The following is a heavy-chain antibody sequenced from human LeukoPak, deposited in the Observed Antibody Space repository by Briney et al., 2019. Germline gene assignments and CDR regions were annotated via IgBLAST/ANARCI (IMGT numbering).Heavy chain of an antibody. CDR2: IYYSGST. CDR3: ARHVWLQPFDY. D-gene: IGHD3-9*01. CDR1: GGSMNSYY. V-gene: IGHV4-59*08. J-gene: IGHJ4*02. Sequence: SETLSLTCCVSGGSMNSYYWSWIRQSPGKGLEWIGYIYYSGSTNYNPSLKSRVTISVDTSKNQFSLKLSSVTAADTAVYYCARHVWLQPFDYWGQGTLVTVSS.